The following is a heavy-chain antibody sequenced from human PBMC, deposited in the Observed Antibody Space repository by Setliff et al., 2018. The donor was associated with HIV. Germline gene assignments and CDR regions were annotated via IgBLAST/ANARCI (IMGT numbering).Heavy chain of an antibody. D-gene: IGHD3-22*01. J-gene: IGHJ3*02. CDR3: ARHSITLVVGVPERDDAFDI. CDR1: GGSISSYY. Sequence: SETLSLTCTVSGGSISSYYLTWIRQPPGKGLEWIGSVSNGGDTNYNPSLKSRVSLSLDTSKNQFSLKLSSVTAADTAVYYCARHSITLVVGVPERDDAFDIWGQGTMVTVSS. V-gene: IGHV4-59*08. CDR2: VSNGGDT.